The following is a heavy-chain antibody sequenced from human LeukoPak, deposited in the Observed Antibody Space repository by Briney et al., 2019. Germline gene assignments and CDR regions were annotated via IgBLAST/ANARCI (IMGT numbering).Heavy chain of an antibody. CDR1: GFTFSNYW. J-gene: IGHJ5*02. D-gene: IGHD3-22*01. CDR3: ARPDYYNSRFDP. Sequence: PGGSLRLSCAASGFTFSNYWMHWVRRAPGKGLVWVSRINSDGSSTNYADSVKGRLTISRDNAKNTLYLQMNSLRAEDTAVYYCARPDYYNSRFDPWGQGTLVTVSS. V-gene: IGHV3-74*01. CDR2: INSDGSST.